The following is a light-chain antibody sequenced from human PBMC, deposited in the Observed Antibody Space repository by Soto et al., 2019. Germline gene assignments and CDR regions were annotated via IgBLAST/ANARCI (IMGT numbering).Light chain of an antibody. CDR1: SSDVGSNNY. Sequence: QSVLTQTPSASGSPGQSVTISCTGTSSDVGSNNYVSWYQQHPGKAPRLIIYDVTKRPSGVPDRFSGSKSDNTASLTVSGLQCEDEADYYCSSYAGSNNLVVFGGGTKLTVL. CDR2: DVT. J-gene: IGLJ2*01. CDR3: SSYAGSNNLVV. V-gene: IGLV2-8*01.